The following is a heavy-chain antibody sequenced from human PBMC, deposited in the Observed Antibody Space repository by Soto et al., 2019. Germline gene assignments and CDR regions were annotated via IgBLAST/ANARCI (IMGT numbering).Heavy chain of an antibody. V-gene: IGHV4-59*01. CDR1: GGYISGYY. CDR3: ARVFRGMDV. J-gene: IGHJ6*02. CDR2: IYYSGST. Sequence: SETLSLTCTVSGGYISGYYWSWIRQPPGKGLEWIGHIYYSGSTNYNPSLKSRVTILVDTSKNQFSLKLYSVTAADTAVYYCARVFRGMDVWGQGTTVTVSS.